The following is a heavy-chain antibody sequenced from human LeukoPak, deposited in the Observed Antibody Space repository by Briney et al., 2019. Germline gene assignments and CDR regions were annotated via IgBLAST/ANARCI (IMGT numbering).Heavy chain of an antibody. D-gene: IGHD3-22*01. Sequence: PSETLSLTCTISGGSISSYDWSWIRQPPGKGLEWIGYIYYSGNTNYNPSPESRGTISVDKSKNQFSLKLSSVTGADTAVYYCATYRSSGEFDYWGQGTLVTVSS. CDR1: GGSISSYD. J-gene: IGHJ4*02. V-gene: IGHV4-59*01. CDR3: ATYRSSGEFDY. CDR2: IYYSGNT.